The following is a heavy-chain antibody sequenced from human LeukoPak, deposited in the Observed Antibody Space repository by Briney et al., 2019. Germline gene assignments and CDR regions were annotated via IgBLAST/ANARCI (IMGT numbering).Heavy chain of an antibody. CDR3: STPWSY. J-gene: IGHJ4*02. CDR1: GFTFSSYW. CDR2: IKQDGSEK. V-gene: IGHV3-7*01. Sequence: GGSLRLSCAASGFTFSSYWMSWVRQAPGKGLEWVANIKQDGSEKYYVDSVKGRFTITRDNDKNTLYLQLGSLTAEDSAVYYCSTPWSYWGQGTPVTVSS. D-gene: IGHD3-3*01.